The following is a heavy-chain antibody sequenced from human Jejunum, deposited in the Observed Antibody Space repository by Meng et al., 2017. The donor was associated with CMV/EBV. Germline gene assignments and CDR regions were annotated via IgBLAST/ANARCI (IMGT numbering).Heavy chain of an antibody. V-gene: IGHV3-48*03. Sequence: LSSYEMNWCRQAPEKGLEWVAYIGTSGGTMSYADSVKGRFTISRDNTKNSLYLQMDSLRAEDTAVYYCARDDCSSTSCYSKNVFDIWGQGTMVTVSS. D-gene: IGHD2-2*02. CDR1: LSSYE. CDR3: ARDDCSSTSCYSKNVFDI. J-gene: IGHJ3*02. CDR2: IGTSGGTM.